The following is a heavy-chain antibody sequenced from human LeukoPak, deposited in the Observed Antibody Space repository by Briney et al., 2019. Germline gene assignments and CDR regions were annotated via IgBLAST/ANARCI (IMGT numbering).Heavy chain of an antibody. CDR3: ARDIGRGYYDILTGYSGNNWFDP. CDR1: GGSISSSNW. V-gene: IGHV4-4*02. Sequence: PSETLSLTCAVSGGSISSSNWWSWVRQPPGKGLEWIGEIYHSGSTNYNPSLKSRVTISVDKSKNQFSLKLSSVTAADTAAYYCARDIGRGYYDILTGYSGNNWFDPWGQGTLVTVSS. CDR2: IYHSGST. D-gene: IGHD3-9*01. J-gene: IGHJ5*02.